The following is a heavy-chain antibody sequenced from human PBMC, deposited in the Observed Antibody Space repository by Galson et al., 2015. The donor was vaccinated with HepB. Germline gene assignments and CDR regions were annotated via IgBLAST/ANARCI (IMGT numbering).Heavy chain of an antibody. CDR3: ARRAGSWYGDWYFDP. D-gene: IGHD6-13*01. CDR1: GGSINSYH. CDR2: IFYSGST. V-gene: IGHV4-59*08. Sequence: ETLSLTCSVSGGSINSYHWSWIRKAPGKGLEWIGYIFYSGSTDSNPSLKSRVAISIDTSKNQFSLKLNSVTAADTAVYYCARRAGSWYGDWYFDPWGRGTLVTVSS. J-gene: IGHJ2*01.